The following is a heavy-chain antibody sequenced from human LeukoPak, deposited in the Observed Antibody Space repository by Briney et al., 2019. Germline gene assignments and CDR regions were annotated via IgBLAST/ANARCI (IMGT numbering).Heavy chain of an antibody. CDR1: GFTFSSYA. CDR3: AKGVRRSSDYSSPVDY. D-gene: IGHD3-22*01. V-gene: IGHV3-23*01. Sequence: PGGSLRLSCAASGFTFSSYAMSWVRQAPGKGLEWVSAICGSGGSTYYADSVKGRFTISRDNSRNTLYLQMNSLRAEDTAVYYCAKGVRRSSDYSSPVDYWGQGTLVTVSS. CDR2: ICGSGGST. J-gene: IGHJ4*02.